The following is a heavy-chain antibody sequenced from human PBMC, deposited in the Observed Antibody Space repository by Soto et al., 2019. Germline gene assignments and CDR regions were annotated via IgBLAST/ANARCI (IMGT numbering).Heavy chain of an antibody. CDR3: ARQDVFSIYSWTDNWFYT. J-gene: IGHJ5*02. Sequence: SETLSLTCIVSGGSISSSSYHWGWIRQPPGKGLEWIGSIHYSGSTYYNPSLRSRVTISVDTSKNQFSLKLSSVAAADTTVYFCARQDVFSIYSWTDNWFYTCGQGNQLTVSS. CDR2: IHYSGST. D-gene: IGHD1-20*01. CDR1: GGSISSSSYH. V-gene: IGHV4-39*01.